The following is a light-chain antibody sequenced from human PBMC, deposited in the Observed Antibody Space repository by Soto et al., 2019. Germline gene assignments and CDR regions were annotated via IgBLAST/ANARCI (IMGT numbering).Light chain of an antibody. CDR3: QQYYSYPPSFT. CDR2: AAS. J-gene: IGKJ3*01. CDR1: QGISSY. V-gene: IGKV1-8*01. Sequence: AIRMTQSPSSLSASTGDRVTITCRASQGISSYLAWYQQKPGKAPKLLIYAASTLQSGVPSRFSGSGSGTDFTLTISCLQSEDFATYYCQQYYSYPPSFTFGPGTKVDIK.